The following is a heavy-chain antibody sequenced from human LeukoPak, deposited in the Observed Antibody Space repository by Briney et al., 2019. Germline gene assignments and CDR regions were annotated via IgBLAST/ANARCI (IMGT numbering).Heavy chain of an antibody. D-gene: IGHD6-13*01. V-gene: IGHV3-7*01. CDR1: GFTFSTSR. CDR2: INKDGRQT. Sequence: PGGSLRLSCVVSGFTFSTSRMACVRQAPGKGLEWLANINKDGRQTYYVDSVKGRFTISRDNAENSLHLQMNSLRAEDTAVYYCATSLDAPGNYWGQGSLVTVSS. CDR3: ATSLDAPGNY. J-gene: IGHJ4*02.